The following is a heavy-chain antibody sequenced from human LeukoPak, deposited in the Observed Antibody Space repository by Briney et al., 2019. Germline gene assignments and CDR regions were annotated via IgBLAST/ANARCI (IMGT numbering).Heavy chain of an antibody. CDR3: ARGDVCSGDY. V-gene: IGHV3-7*04. D-gene: IGHD2-15*01. Sequence: GVSLRLSCAPSGLTFSNYWMSWVRQAPWKGLEWVCNRHQDGNEKYHVDSVKGRFTISRDNNKNVLYLQMNRLRAEDTAVYYCARGDVCSGDYWGQGTLVTVSS. CDR2: RHQDGNEK. J-gene: IGHJ4*02. CDR1: GLTFSNYW.